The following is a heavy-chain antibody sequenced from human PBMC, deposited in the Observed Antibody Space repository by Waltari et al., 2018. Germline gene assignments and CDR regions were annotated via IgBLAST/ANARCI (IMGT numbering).Heavy chain of an antibody. CDR2: INEDGSKT. J-gene: IGHJ4*02. V-gene: IGHV3-7*01. CDR1: GYTFTSYG. D-gene: IGHD3-10*01. CDR3: ARKVDAF. Sequence: VQLVQSGAEVKKPGASVKGSCKASGYTFTSYGISWVRQAPGKGLECLATINEDGSKTYYVDSVTGRFTISRDNTKNSLYIQMNNLRAEDTAVYYCARKVDAFGGQGTLVTVSS.